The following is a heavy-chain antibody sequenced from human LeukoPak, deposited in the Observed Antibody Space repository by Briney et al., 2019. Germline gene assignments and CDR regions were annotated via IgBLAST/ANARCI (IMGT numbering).Heavy chain of an antibody. J-gene: IGHJ6*03. CDR2: VNGRGATT. D-gene: IGHD7-27*01. V-gene: IGHV3-23*01. Sequence: GGSLRLSCAASGFAPGFTFSAYAVSWVRQAPGKGPQWVASVNGRGATTYYADSVRGRFTISRDNSKNTAYLQMISLGADDTAVYFCAKAPATGEGYYFYYMDVWGKGTTVTVSS. CDR3: AKAPATGEGYYFYYMDV. CDR1: GFAPGFTFSAYA.